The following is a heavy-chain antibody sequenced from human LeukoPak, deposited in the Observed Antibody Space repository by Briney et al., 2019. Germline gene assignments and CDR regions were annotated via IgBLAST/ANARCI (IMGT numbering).Heavy chain of an antibody. D-gene: IGHD5-18*01. CDR2: INHSGST. Sequence: SETLSLTCAVCGGSFSGYYWSWIRQPPGKGLEWIGEINHSGSTNYNPSLKSRVTISVDTSKNQFSLKLSSVTAADTAVYYCARGSDTAMVTGFDYWGQGTLVTVSS. CDR1: GGSFSGYY. J-gene: IGHJ4*02. V-gene: IGHV4-34*01. CDR3: ARGSDTAMVTGFDY.